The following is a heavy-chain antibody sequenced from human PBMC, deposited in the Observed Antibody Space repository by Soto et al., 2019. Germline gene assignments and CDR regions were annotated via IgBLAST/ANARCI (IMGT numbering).Heavy chain of an antibody. Sequence: SETLSLTCTVSGGSISSGGYYWSWIRQHPGKGLEWIGYIYYSGSTYYNPSLKSRVTISVDTSKNQFSLKLSSVTAADTAVYYCARDPRRGGVFDYWGQGTLVTVSS. CDR3: ARDPRRGGVFDY. V-gene: IGHV4-31*03. D-gene: IGHD3-10*01. CDR2: IYYSGST. CDR1: GGSISSGGYY. J-gene: IGHJ4*02.